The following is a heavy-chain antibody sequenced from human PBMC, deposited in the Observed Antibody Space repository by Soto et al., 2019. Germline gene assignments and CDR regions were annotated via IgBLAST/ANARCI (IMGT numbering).Heavy chain of an antibody. J-gene: IGHJ6*02. CDR3: ARDGEVKGRYDFWSGYHYYYYGMDV. CDR2: IKQDGSEK. D-gene: IGHD3-3*01. Sequence: HPGGSLRLSCAASGFTFSSYWMSWVRQAPGKGLEWVANIKQDGSEKYYVDSVKGRFTISRDNAKNSLYLQMNSLRAEDTAVYYCARDGEVKGRYDFWSGYHYYYYGMDVWGQGTTVTVSS. CDR1: GFTFSSYW. V-gene: IGHV3-7*03.